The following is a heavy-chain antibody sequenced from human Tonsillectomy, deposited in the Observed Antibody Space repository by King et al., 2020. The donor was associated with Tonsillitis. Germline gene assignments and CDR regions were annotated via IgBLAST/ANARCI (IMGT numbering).Heavy chain of an antibody. CDR2: IYQHGSRK. J-gene: IGHJ3*01. D-gene: IGHD3-22*01. CDR1: GFPFSDYW. Sequence: VQLVESGGGLVQPGGSLRLSCAASGFPFSDYWMTWVRQAPGKGLEWVANIYQHGSRKNYVDSVKGRFTTSRDNAKNSVFLQMNSLRAEDTAVYYCAGDSFPDYVSSSFNDAPDVWGQGTTVTASS. V-gene: IGHV3-7*01. CDR3: AGDSFPDYVSSSFNDAPDV.